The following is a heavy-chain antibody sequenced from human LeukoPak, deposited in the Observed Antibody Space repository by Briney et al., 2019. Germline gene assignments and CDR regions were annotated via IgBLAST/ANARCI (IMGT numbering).Heavy chain of an antibody. CDR3: AKDQGFSPGGLDC. J-gene: IGHJ4*02. Sequence: GGSLRLSCAASGFTFNIYGMQWVRQAPGKGLEWVAFIRYDGNNKSYADSVKGRFTISRDNSKNTLYLQMSSLRTEDTAVYYCAKDQGFSPGGLDCWGQGTLVTVSS. CDR1: GFTFNIYG. V-gene: IGHV3-30*02. CDR2: IRYDGNNK. D-gene: IGHD3-10*01.